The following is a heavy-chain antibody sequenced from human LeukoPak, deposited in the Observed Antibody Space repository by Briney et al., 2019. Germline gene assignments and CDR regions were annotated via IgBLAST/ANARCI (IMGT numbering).Heavy chain of an antibody. J-gene: IGHJ5*02. CDR3: ARGADGVSSNSRGWFDP. Sequence: PGGSLRLSCVASGFTFSSYTMNWVRRAPGKGLEWVSSISTSSSYIYYADSVRGRFTISRDNAKNSLYLQMNSLRAEDTAVYSCARGADGVSSNSRGWFDPWGQGTLVTVSS. V-gene: IGHV3-21*01. CDR2: ISTSSSYI. CDR1: GFTFSSYT. D-gene: IGHD2-15*01.